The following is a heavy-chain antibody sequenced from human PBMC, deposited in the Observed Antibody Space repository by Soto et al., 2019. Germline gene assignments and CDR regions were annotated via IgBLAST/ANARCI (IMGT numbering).Heavy chain of an antibody. CDR2: IIPIFGTA. CDR3: ARVQRGYSYGYGDYDYYGMDV. Sequence: QVQLVQSGAEVKKPGSSVKVSCKASGGTFSSYAISWVRQAPGQGLEWMGWIIPIFGTANYALKFQGRVTITADESNSTAYMELRSLRCEDTAVYYCARVQRGYSYGYGDYDYYGMDVWGQGTTVTVSS. V-gene: IGHV1-69*01. D-gene: IGHD5-18*01. CDR1: GGTFSSYA. J-gene: IGHJ6*02.